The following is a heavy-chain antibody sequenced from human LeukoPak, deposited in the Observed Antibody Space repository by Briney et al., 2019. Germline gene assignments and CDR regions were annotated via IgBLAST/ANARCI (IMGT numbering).Heavy chain of an antibody. CDR3: AREYSSGWPAAYNWFDP. CDR2: INPNSGGT. V-gene: IGHV1-2*02. D-gene: IGHD6-19*01. J-gene: IGHJ5*02. CDR1: GYTFTSYG. Sequence: ASVKVSCKASGYTFTSYGISWVRQAPGQGLEWMGWINPNSGGTNYAQKFQGRVTMTRDTSISTAYMELSRLRSDDTAVYYCAREYSSGWPAAYNWFDPWGQGTLVTVSS.